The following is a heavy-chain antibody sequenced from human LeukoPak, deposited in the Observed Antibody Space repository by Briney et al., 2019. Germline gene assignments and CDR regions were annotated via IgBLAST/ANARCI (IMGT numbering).Heavy chain of an antibody. D-gene: IGHD3-9*01. V-gene: IGHV1-24*01. CDR1: GYTLTELS. J-gene: IGHJ6*02. CDR2: FDPEDGET. Sequence: ASVKVSCKVSGYTLTELSMHWVRQAPGKGLEWMGGFDPEDGETIYAQKFQGRVTMTEDTSTDTAYKELSSLRSEDTAVYYCATRRYDILTGYYSLYGMDVWGQGTTVTVSS. CDR3: ATRRYDILTGYYSLYGMDV.